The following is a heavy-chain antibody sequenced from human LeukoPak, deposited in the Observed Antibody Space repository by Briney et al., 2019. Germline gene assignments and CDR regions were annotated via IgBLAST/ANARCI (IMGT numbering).Heavy chain of an antibody. CDR1: GYSFTSYW. J-gene: IGHJ4*02. CDR2: IYPGDSDT. D-gene: IGHD5-18*01. Sequence: GESLKISCKGSGYSFTSYWIGWVRQMPGKGLEWMGIIYPGDSDTRYSPSFQGQVTILADKSISTAYLQWSSLKASDTAMYYCARQQLWSPLDFDYWGQGTLVTVSS. CDR3: ARQQLWSPLDFDY. V-gene: IGHV5-51*01.